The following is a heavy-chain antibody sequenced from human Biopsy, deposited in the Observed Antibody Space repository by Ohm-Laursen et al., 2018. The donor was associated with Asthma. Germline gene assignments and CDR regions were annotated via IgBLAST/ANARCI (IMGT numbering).Heavy chain of an antibody. D-gene: IGHD3-22*01. V-gene: IGHV3-30*03. CDR1: GFVFSQCG. CDR2: VSSDGHNK. CDR3: ARQPGQDYGNSSGFDI. Sequence: RSLRLSCAASGFVFSQCGMHWVRQGPGKGLEWVALVSSDGHNKYYEDSVKGRFTISRDNSRNRLYLQINRLTVEDSAVYFCARQPGQDYGNSSGFDIWGQGTKVAVSS. J-gene: IGHJ3*02.